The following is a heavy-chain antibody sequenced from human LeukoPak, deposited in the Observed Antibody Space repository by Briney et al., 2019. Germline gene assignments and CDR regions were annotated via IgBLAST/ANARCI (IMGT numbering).Heavy chain of an antibody. Sequence: SETLSLTCTVSGGSISSYYWSWIRQPPGKGLEWIGHIYTSGSTNYNPSLKSRVTISVDTSKNQFSLRVSSVTAADTAVYYCARTYSSSSHFDYWGQGTLVTVSS. CDR1: GGSISSYY. D-gene: IGHD6-6*01. CDR3: ARTYSSSSHFDY. CDR2: IYTSGST. J-gene: IGHJ4*02. V-gene: IGHV4-4*09.